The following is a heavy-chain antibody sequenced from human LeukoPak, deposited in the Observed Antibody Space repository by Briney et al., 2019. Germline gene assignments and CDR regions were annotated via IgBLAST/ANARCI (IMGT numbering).Heavy chain of an antibody. J-gene: IGHJ4*02. Sequence: SETLSLTCTVSGGSISSYYWSWIRQPAGKGLEWIGRIETSGTTNYNPSLKSRVTISVDTSKNQFSLKVSSVTAADTAVYYCAREGGYSYGDAPLHFDNWGQGTLVTVSS. D-gene: IGHD5-18*01. V-gene: IGHV4-4*07. CDR1: GGSISSYY. CDR2: IETSGTT. CDR3: AREGGYSYGDAPLHFDN.